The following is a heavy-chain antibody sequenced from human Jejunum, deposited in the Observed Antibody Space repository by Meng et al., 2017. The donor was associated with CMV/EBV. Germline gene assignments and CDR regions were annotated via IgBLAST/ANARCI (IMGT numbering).Heavy chain of an antibody. CDR2: LYSGGGSL. D-gene: IGHD5/OR15-5a*01. Sequence: MNWVRQAPGKGLEWVAVLYSGGGSLYYEDSVKGRFTISTGDSRNTLYLQMNSLRPEDTAIYYCANSVRSMDQLLIPPAFDAWGQGTMVTVSS. CDR3: ANSVRSMDQLLIPPAFDA. V-gene: IGHV3-23*03. J-gene: IGHJ3*01.